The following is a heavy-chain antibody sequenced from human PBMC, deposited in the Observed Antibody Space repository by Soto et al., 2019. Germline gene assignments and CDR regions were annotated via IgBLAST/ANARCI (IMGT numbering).Heavy chain of an antibody. J-gene: IGHJ6*02. CDR2: ISYDGSNK. D-gene: IGHD5-18*01. CDR1: GFTFSSYG. Sequence: GGSLRLSCAASGFTFSSYGMHWVRQAPGKGLEWVAVISYDGSNKYYADSVKGRFTISRDNSKNTLYLQMNSLRAEDTAVYYCAKDTALSHYYGMDVWGQGTTVTVSS. CDR3: AKDTALSHYYGMDV. V-gene: IGHV3-30*18.